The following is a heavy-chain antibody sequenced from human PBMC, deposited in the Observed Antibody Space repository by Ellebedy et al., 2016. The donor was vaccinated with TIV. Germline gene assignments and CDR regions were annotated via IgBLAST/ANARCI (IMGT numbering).Heavy chain of an antibody. D-gene: IGHD3-9*01. CDR1: GFTFRNYA. J-gene: IGHJ4*02. Sequence: GESLKISCAASGFTFRNYAMACVRQTPGKGLEWLSAIGGSANYKFYANSVKGRFTISRDNSENTLFLQMHSLRVEDTAVYYCVKELVSRDSLSFDYWGQGTLVTVSS. CDR3: VKELVSRDSLSFDY. CDR2: IGGSANYK. V-gene: IGHV3-23*01.